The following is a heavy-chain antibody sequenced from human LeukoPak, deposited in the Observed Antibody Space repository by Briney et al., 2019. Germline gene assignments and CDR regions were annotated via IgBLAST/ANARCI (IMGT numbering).Heavy chain of an antibody. CDR3: AKVVRDTMVRGVLYYFDY. CDR1: GFTFSSYA. J-gene: IGHJ4*02. D-gene: IGHD3-10*01. Sequence: GGSLRLSCAASGFTFSSYAMSWVRQAPGKGLEWVSAISGSGGSTYYADSVKGRFTISRDNSKNTLYLQMNSLRAEDAAVYYCAKVVRDTMVRGVLYYFDYWGQGTLVNVSS. CDR2: ISGSGGST. V-gene: IGHV3-23*01.